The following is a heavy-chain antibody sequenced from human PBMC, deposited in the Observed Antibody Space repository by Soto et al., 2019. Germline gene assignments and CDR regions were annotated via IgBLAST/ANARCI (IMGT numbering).Heavy chain of an antibody. J-gene: IGHJ4*02. V-gene: IGHV3-30*18. CDR1: GFTFSSYG. CDR3: AKEKPFGPSIAARRRGWIDY. Sequence: GGSLRLSCAASGFTFSSYGMHWFRQAPGKGLEWVAVISYDGSNKYYADSVKGRFTISRDNSKNTLYLQMNSLRAEDTAVYYCAKEKPFGPSIAARRRGWIDYWGQGTLVTVSS. CDR2: ISYDGSNK. D-gene: IGHD6-6*01.